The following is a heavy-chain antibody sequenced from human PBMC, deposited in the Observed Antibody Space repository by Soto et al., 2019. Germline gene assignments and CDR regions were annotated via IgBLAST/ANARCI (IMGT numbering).Heavy chain of an antibody. J-gene: IGHJ4*02. D-gene: IGHD6-19*01. CDR1: GYTFTSYY. CDR3: ARDAAHSSGWYIGFYFDY. V-gene: IGHV1-46*01. CDR2: INPSGGST. Sequence: ASVKVSCKASGYTFTSYYMHWVRQAPGQGLEWMGIINPSGGSTSYAQKFQGRVTMTRDTSTSTVYMELSSLRSEDTAVYYCARDAAHSSGWYIGFYFDYWGQGTLVTVSS.